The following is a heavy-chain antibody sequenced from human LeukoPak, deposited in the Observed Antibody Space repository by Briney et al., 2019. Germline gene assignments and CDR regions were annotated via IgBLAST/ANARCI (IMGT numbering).Heavy chain of an antibody. Sequence: GGSLRLSCAASGFTLSTYWMSWVRQAPGKGLEWVANIRQDGSDKYYVDSVKGRFTISRDNAKNSLYLEMDSLRAEDTAVYYCVRMYTNNWLLWYWGQGTLVTVSS. CDR1: GFTLSTYW. CDR2: IRQDGSDK. CDR3: VRMYTNNWLLWY. V-gene: IGHV3-7*04. D-gene: IGHD6-13*01. J-gene: IGHJ4*02.